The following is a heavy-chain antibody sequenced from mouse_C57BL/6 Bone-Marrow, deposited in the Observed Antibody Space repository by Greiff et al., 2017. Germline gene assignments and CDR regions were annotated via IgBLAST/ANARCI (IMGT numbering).Heavy chain of an antibody. CDR3: ARCYDYDYAMDY. J-gene: IGHJ4*01. Sequence: VQLQQSGPELVKPGASVKISCKASGYSFTDYNMNWVKQSNGKSLELIGVINPNYGTTSYNPKFKGKATLTVAQSSRTAYMQINSLTSEDSAVDYWARCYDYDYAMDYWGQGTSVTVSS. V-gene: IGHV1-39*01. CDR2: INPNYGTT. D-gene: IGHD2-4*01. CDR1: GYSFTDYN.